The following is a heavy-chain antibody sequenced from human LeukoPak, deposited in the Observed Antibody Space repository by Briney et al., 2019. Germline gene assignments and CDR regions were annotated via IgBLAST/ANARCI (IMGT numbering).Heavy chain of an antibody. CDR2: ISYSGST. Sequence: PETLSLTCTVSGGSISSYYWSWIRQPPGKGLEWIGYISYSGSTNYNPSLKSRVTISVDTSKNQFSLKLSSVTAADTAVYYCARHGSGYNYGPFDSWGQGTLVTVSS. D-gene: IGHD5-18*01. J-gene: IGHJ4*02. CDR3: ARHGSGYNYGPFDS. V-gene: IGHV4-59*08. CDR1: GGSISSYY.